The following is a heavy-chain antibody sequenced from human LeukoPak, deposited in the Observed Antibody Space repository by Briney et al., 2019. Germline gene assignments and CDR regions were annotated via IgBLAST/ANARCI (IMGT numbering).Heavy chain of an antibody. CDR2: INHSGST. Sequence: SETLSLTCAVYGGSFSGYYWSWIRQPPGKGLEWIGEINHSGSTNYNPSLKSRVTISVDTSKNQFSLKLSSVTAADTAVYYCARGHSSSWYYYYYYGIDVWGQGTTVTVSS. V-gene: IGHV4-34*01. D-gene: IGHD6-13*01. CDR1: GGSFSGYY. CDR3: ARGHSSSWYYYYYYGIDV. J-gene: IGHJ6*02.